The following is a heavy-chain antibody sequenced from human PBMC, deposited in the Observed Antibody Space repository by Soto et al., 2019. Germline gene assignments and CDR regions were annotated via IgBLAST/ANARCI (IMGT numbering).Heavy chain of an antibody. CDR1: GFTFSSYA. D-gene: IGHD6-19*01. Sequence: PGGSLRLSCAASGFTFSSYAMSWVRQAPGKGPEWVSAISGSGGSTYYADPVKGRFTISRDNSRNTLYLQMDSLRAEDTAEYYYAGQYSNGWYYWFDPWGQGTLVTVSS. J-gene: IGHJ5*02. CDR3: AGQYSNGWYYWFDP. V-gene: IGHV3-23*01. CDR2: ISGSGGST.